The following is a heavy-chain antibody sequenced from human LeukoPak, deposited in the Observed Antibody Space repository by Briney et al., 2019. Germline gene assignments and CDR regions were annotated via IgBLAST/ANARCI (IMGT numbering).Heavy chain of an antibody. CDR1: GYTFTGYY. J-gene: IGHJ6*03. D-gene: IGHD3-10*01. CDR2: INPNSGGT. Sequence: ASVKVSCKASGYTFTGYYMHWVRQAPGQGLEWMGWINPNSGGTNYAKKFQGRVTMTRDTSISTAYKELSRLRSDDTAVYYCARGGYYYGSGERYYYYYYYMDVWGKGTTVTVSS. V-gene: IGHV1-2*02. CDR3: ARGGYYYGSGERYYYYYYYMDV.